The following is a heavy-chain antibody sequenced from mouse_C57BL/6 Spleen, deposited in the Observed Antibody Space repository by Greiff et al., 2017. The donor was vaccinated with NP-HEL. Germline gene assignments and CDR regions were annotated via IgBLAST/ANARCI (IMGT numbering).Heavy chain of an antibody. Sequence: QVQLKQSGAELVRPGTSVKMSCKASGYTFTNYWIGWAKQRPGHGLEWIGDIYPGGGYTNYNEKFKGKATLTADKSSSTAYMQFSSLTSEDSAIYYCARSLSGGYFDVWGTGTTVTVSS. J-gene: IGHJ1*03. CDR3: ARSLSGGYFDV. CDR1: GYTFTNYW. CDR2: IYPGGGYT. D-gene: IGHD3-1*01. V-gene: IGHV1-63*01.